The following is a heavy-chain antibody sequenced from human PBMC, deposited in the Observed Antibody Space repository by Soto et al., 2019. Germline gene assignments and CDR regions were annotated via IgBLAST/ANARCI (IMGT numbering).Heavy chain of an antibody. V-gene: IGHV3-23*01. D-gene: IGHD6-19*01. J-gene: IGHJ4*02. CDR3: AKSPNSSGFDY. CDR1: GFTFSSYE. Sequence: GGSLRLSCAASGFTFSSYEMNWVRQAPGKGLEWVSAISGSGGSTYYADSVKGRFTISRDNSKNTLYLQMNSLRAEDTAVYYCAKSPNSSGFDYWGQGTLVTVSS. CDR2: ISGSGGST.